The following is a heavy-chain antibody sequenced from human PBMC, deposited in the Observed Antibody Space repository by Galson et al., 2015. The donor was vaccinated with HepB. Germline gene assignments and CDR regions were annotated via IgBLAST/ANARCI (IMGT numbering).Heavy chain of an antibody. D-gene: IGHD6-13*01. Sequence: SVKVSCKASGDSFSSYAINWVRQAPGQGLEWMGGIIPIFGSPNYAQKFQGRVTITADKSTSTAYMELSSLRSEDTAVYYCARDQGIAAAGSYYYYGMDVWGQGTTVTVSS. V-gene: IGHV1-69*06. J-gene: IGHJ6*02. CDR3: ARDQGIAAAGSYYYYGMDV. CDR2: IIPIFGSP. CDR1: GDSFSSYA.